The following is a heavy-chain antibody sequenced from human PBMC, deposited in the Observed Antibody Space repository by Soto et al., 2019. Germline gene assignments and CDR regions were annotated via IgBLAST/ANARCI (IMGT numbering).Heavy chain of an antibody. CDR3: ARGDSTDCSNGVCSFFYNHDMDV. V-gene: IGHV1-24*01. CDR1: GHTLTELA. D-gene: IGHD2-8*01. Sequence: ASVKVSCKISGHTLTELAIHWVRQAPGKGLEWMGGFDPEGGEAIYAQKWHGRVTVTEDTVTGTAYMELRGLKSDDTAVYYCARGDSTDCSNGVCSFFYNHDMDVWGQGTTVTVSS. CDR2: FDPEGGEA. J-gene: IGHJ6*01.